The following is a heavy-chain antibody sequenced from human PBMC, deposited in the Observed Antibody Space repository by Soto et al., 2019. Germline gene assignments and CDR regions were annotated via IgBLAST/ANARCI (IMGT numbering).Heavy chain of an antibody. J-gene: IGHJ5*02. CDR1: GGTFSSYA. CDR2: IIPIFGTA. V-gene: IGHV1-69*01. Sequence: QVQLVQSGAEVTKPGSSVKVSCTASGGTFSSYAISWVRQAPGQGLEWMGGIIPIFGTANYAQKFQGRVTITADDSTSTAYMELSSLRSEDTAVYYCAEERSVYDSHWFAPWGQGTLVTVSS. CDR3: AEERSVYDSHWFAP. D-gene: IGHD5-12*01.